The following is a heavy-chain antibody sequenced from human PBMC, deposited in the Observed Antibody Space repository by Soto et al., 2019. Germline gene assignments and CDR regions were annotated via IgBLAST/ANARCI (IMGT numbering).Heavy chain of an antibody. CDR1: GYTYTSYY. CDR3: AIAWVRGWSGHFDY. Sequence: ASVKVSCTASGYTYTSYYMHWVRQAPGQGLEWMGIINPSGGSTSYAQKFQGRVTMTRDTSTSTVYMELSSLRSEDTAVYYCAIAWVRGWSGHFDYWGQGTLVTVSS. CDR2: INPSGGST. D-gene: IGHD6-19*01. V-gene: IGHV1-46*03. J-gene: IGHJ4*02.